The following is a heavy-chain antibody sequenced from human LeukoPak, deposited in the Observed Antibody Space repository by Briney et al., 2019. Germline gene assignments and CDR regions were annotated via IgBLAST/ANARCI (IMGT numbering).Heavy chain of an antibody. CDR3: ARDRSYGSGSYSPTDY. J-gene: IGHJ4*02. CDR2: ISYDRSNK. V-gene: IGHV3-30*04. D-gene: IGHD3-10*01. Sequence: PGGSLRLSCAASGFTFSSYAMHWVRQAPGKGLEWVAVISYDRSNKYYADSVKGRFTISRDNSKNTLYLQMNSLRAEDTAVYYCARDRSYGSGSYSPTDYWGQGTLVTVSS. CDR1: GFTFSSYA.